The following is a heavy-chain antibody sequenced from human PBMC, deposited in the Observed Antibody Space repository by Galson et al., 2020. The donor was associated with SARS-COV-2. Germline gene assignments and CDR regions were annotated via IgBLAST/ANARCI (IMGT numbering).Heavy chain of an antibody. D-gene: IGHD7-27*01. CDR3: ARVSLTGAYYYYYYGMDV. J-gene: IGHJ6*02. Sequence: SETLSLTCTVSGGSISSSSYYWGWNRQPPGKGLEWFGSIYYSGSTYYNPSLKSRVTISVDTSKNQFSLKLSSVTAADTAVYYCARVSLTGAYYYYYYGMDVWGQGTTVTVSS. CDR1: GGSISSSSYY. V-gene: IGHV4-39*01. CDR2: IYYSGST.